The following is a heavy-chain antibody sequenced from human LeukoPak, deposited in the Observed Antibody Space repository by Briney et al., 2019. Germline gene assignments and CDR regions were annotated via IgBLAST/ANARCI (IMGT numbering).Heavy chain of an antibody. CDR1: GGSFSGYY. J-gene: IGHJ4*02. CDR3: ARGLTWLGIAAAGHFDY. Sequence: SETLSLTCAVYGGSFSGYYWSWIRQPPGKGLEWVGEINHSGSTNYNPSLKSRVTISVDTSKNQFSLKLSSVTAADTAVYYCARGLTWLGIAAAGHFDYWGQGTLVTVSS. D-gene: IGHD6-13*01. CDR2: INHSGST. V-gene: IGHV4-34*01.